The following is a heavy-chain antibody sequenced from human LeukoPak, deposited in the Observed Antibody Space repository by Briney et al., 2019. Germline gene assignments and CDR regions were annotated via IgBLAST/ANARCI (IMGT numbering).Heavy chain of an antibody. D-gene: IGHD6-13*01. J-gene: IGHJ4*02. Sequence: GSLRLSCAASGFTFDDYTMYWVRQAPGRGLEWVSLISWDGGSTYYADPVKGRFTISRDNSKNSLYLQMNSLRTEDTALYYCAKGPVYSSSWHAYFDYWGQGTLVTVSS. CDR2: ISWDGGST. CDR1: GFTFDDYT. V-gene: IGHV3-43*01. CDR3: AKGPVYSSSWHAYFDY.